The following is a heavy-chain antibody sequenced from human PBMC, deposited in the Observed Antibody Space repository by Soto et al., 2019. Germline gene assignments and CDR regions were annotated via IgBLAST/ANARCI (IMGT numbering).Heavy chain of an antibody. Sequence: PGGSLRLSCAASGFTFSSYGMHWVRQAPGKGLEWVAVIWYDGSNKYYADSVKGRFTISRDNSKNTLYLQMNSLRAEDTAVYYCAXVHDYGGNTAGGSMDVWGQGTTVTVSS. J-gene: IGHJ6*02. CDR1: GFTFSSYG. V-gene: IGHV3-33*01. CDR3: AXVHDYGGNTAGGSMDV. D-gene: IGHD4-17*01. CDR2: IWYDGSNK.